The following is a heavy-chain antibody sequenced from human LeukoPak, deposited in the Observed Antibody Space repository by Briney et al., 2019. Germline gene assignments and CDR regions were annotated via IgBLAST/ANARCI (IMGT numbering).Heavy chain of an antibody. J-gene: IGHJ4*02. Sequence: ASVKVSCKVSGYMVVDLSIHWVRQAPGKGLEWMGGFDPAEKTTMYAQKFQGRVSMTEDTSTDTAYMELSGLRSEDTATYYCATDLHNPLGGDGPGRGFWGQGTLVIVS. D-gene: IGHD1-26*01. CDR1: GYMVVDLS. CDR3: ATDLHNPLGGDGPGRGF. V-gene: IGHV1-24*01. CDR2: FDPAEKTT.